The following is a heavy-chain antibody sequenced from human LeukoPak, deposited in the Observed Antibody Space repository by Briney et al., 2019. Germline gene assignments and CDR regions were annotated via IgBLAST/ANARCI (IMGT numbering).Heavy chain of an antibody. Sequence: PGGSLRLSCVASGFAFSTYGMHWVRQAPGKGLEWVAVIANDAKTTYYADSVKGRVTISRDNSKNTLYLQMNSLRAEDTAVYYCARLVEGHTQYYDFWSGYYTIDAFDIWGQGTMVTVSS. J-gene: IGHJ3*02. CDR1: GFAFSTYG. CDR3: ARLVEGHTQYYDFWSGYYTIDAFDI. CDR2: IANDAKTT. V-gene: IGHV3-30*03. D-gene: IGHD3-3*01.